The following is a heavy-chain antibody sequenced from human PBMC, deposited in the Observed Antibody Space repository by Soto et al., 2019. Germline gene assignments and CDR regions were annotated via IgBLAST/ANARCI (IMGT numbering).Heavy chain of an antibody. J-gene: IGHJ6*02. CDR2: IIPTFGTA. Sequence: GASVKVSCKASGGTFSSYAISWVRQAPGQGLEWMGGIIPTFGTANYAQKFQGRVTITADKSTSTAYMELSSLRSEDTAVYYCARERALYDSSGYYYYYYYGMDIWGQGTTVTVSS. CDR3: ARERALYDSSGYYYYYYYGMDI. V-gene: IGHV1-69*06. CDR1: GGTFSSYA. D-gene: IGHD3-22*01.